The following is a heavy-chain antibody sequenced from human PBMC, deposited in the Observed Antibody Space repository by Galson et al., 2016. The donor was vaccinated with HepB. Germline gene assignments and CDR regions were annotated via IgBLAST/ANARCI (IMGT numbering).Heavy chain of an antibody. J-gene: IGHJ5*02. CDR1: GYSFTSYW. D-gene: IGHD6-13*01. CDR2: IDPSDSYT. V-gene: IGHV5-10-1*01. CDR3: ARSPSGYSSSWYPNNNWFDP. Sequence: QSGAEVKKPGESLRVSCKGSGYSFTSYWISWVRQMPGKGLEWMGRIDPSDSYTNYSPSFQGHVTISADKSISTAYLQWSSLKASDTAMYYCARSPSGYSSSWYPNNNWFDPWGQGTLVTVSS.